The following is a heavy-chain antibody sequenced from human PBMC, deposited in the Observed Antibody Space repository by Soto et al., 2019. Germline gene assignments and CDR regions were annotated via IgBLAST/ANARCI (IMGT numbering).Heavy chain of an antibody. CDR3: ATYDSSVYWFDP. J-gene: IGHJ5*02. CDR1: GYTFTSYG. CDR2: IIPIFGTA. Sequence: SVKVSCKASGYTFTSYGITWVRQAPGQGLEWMGGIIPIFGTANYAQKFQGRVTITADESTSTAYMELSSLRSEDTAVYYCATYDSSVYWFDPWGQGTLVTVSS. V-gene: IGHV1-69*13. D-gene: IGHD3-22*01.